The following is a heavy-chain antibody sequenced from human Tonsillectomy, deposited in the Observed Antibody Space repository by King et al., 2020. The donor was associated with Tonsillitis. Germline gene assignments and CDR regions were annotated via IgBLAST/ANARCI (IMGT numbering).Heavy chain of an antibody. CDR2: ISYDGRYK. V-gene: IGHV3-30-3*01. CDR1: GFIFRNYA. D-gene: IGHD3/OR15-3a*01. CDR3: SPEGGTGNGADAFDI. J-gene: IGHJ3*02. Sequence: VQLVESGGGVVQPGGSLRISCAASGFIFRNYAMHWVRQSPGKGPEWVAFISYDGRYKYYADSVKGRFTISRDNSENTLYLQMNSLRNEDTAVYYCSPEGGTGNGADAFDIWGQGTMVTVSS.